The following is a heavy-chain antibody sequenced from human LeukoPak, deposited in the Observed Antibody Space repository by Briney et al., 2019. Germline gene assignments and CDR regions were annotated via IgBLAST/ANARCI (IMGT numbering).Heavy chain of an antibody. D-gene: IGHD6-13*01. Sequence: SVKVSCKASGGTFSSYAISWVRQAPGQGLEWMGRIIPIFGTANYAQKFQGRVTITTDESTSTAYMELSSLRSEDTAVYYCASVAAAGTHYMDVWGKGTTVTVSS. CDR1: GGTFSSYA. CDR2: IIPIFGTA. V-gene: IGHV1-69*05. CDR3: ASVAAAGTHYMDV. J-gene: IGHJ6*03.